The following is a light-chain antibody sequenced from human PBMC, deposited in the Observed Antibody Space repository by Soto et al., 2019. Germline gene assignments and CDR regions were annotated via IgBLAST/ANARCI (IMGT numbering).Light chain of an antibody. V-gene: IGLV2-11*01. Sequence: QSALTQPRSVSGSPGQSVTISCTGTSSDVGSHNYVSWYQQHPGKAPQLMIYDVTKRPSGVPDRFSGSKSGSTASLTISGLQAEDEADYYCCSYAGSYTYVFGTGTKVTVL. CDR3: CSYAGSYTYV. CDR1: SSDVGSHNY. CDR2: DVT. J-gene: IGLJ1*01.